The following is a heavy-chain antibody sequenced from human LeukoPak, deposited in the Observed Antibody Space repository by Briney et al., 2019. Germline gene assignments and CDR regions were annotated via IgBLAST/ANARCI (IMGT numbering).Heavy chain of an antibody. J-gene: IGHJ2*01. CDR2: IYTSGST. CDR1: GGSISSHY. CDR3: ARDHQSSGWSYWYFDL. D-gene: IGHD6-19*01. Sequence: SETLSLTCTVSGGSISSHYWSWIRQPAGKGLEWIGRIYTSGSTNYNPSLKSRVTMSVDTSKNQFSLKLSSVTAADTAVYYCARDHQSSGWSYWYFDLWGRGTLVTVSS. V-gene: IGHV4-4*07.